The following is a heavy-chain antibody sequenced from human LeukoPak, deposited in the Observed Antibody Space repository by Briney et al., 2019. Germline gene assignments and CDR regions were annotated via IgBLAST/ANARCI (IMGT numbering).Heavy chain of an antibody. CDR1: GFTFSSYW. CDR2: IKQDGSEK. CDR3: ARDRIAATLYNWFDP. J-gene: IGHJ5*02. D-gene: IGHD5-12*01. Sequence: GGSLRLSCAASGFTFSSYWMSWVRQAPGKGLEWAANIKQDGSEKYYVDSVKGRFTISRDNAKNSLYLQMNSLRAEDTAVYYCARDRIAATLYNWFDPWGQGTLVTVSS. V-gene: IGHV3-7*01.